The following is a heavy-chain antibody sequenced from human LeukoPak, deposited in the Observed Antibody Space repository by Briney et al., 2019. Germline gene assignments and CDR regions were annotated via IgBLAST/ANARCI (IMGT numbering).Heavy chain of an antibody. CDR3: ARDYDFWSDYYKDYYHMDV. D-gene: IGHD3-3*01. J-gene: IGHJ6*03. CDR2: INPAGSET. V-gene: IGHV3-7*01. Sequence: GGSLRLSCAASGFSFSAYWMTWVRQAPGTGLEWVANINPAGSETYYVDPVKGRFSISKDNAKNSLYLQMNSLRAEDTAVYYCARDYDFWSDYYKDYYHMDVWGEGTTVTVSS. CDR1: GFSFSAYW.